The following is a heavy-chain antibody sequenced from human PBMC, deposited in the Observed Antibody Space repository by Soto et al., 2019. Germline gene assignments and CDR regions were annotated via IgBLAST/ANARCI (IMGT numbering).Heavy chain of an antibody. D-gene: IGHD3-10*01. J-gene: IGHJ4*02. CDR2: ISTYNGNT. V-gene: IGHV1-18*01. Sequence: QVQLVQSGAEVKKPGASVKVSCKASGYTFTSYGISWVRQAPGQGLEWMGWISTYNGNTKYAQKLHGRVTMTADTSTSTADMELRSLRSDDTAVFYCAREMVRGVGSDYWGQGTLVTVSS. CDR1: GYTFTSYG. CDR3: AREMVRGVGSDY.